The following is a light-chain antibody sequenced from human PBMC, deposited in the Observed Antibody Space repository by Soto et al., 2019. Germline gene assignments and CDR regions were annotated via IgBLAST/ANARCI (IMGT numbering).Light chain of an antibody. Sequence: DIQMTQSPSSLSASVGDRVTITCRASQSISSSLNWYQQKPGKAPKFLMYGASSLQSGVPSRFSGSGSGTDFTLTISSLQLEDFATYYCQQSYGSPTFGGGTKVDIK. CDR2: GAS. J-gene: IGKJ4*01. V-gene: IGKV1-39*01. CDR3: QQSYGSPT. CDR1: QSISSS.